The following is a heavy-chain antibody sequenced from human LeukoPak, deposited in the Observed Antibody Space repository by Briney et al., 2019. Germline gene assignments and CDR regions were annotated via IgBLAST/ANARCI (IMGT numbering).Heavy chain of an antibody. V-gene: IGHV3-7*03. CDR2: IKPDGTTK. Sequence: GSLRLSCAASGFTFSSSAMSWVRQAPGKGLEGVANIKPDGTTKFYVDSVKGRFTISRDNALNSLYLQMNSLRAEDTAIYYCARSIPYGTTWYGRSDYWGQGTLVTVSS. CDR3: ARSIPYGTTWYGRSDY. CDR1: GFTFSSSA. D-gene: IGHD6-13*01. J-gene: IGHJ4*02.